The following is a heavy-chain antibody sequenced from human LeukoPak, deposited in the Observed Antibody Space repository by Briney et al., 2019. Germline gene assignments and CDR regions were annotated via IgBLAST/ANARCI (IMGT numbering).Heavy chain of an antibody. Sequence: GGSLRLSCAASGFTFSSYDMHWVRQAPGKGLEWVAFIRYDGSNKYSADSVRGRFTISRDNAKDSLYLQMNSPGAEDTAVYHCARDRDVDYGNDGFDIWGQGTTVTVSS. D-gene: IGHD4/OR15-4a*01. V-gene: IGHV3-30*02. J-gene: IGHJ3*02. CDR1: GFTFSSYD. CDR3: ARDRDVDYGNDGFDI. CDR2: IRYDGSNK.